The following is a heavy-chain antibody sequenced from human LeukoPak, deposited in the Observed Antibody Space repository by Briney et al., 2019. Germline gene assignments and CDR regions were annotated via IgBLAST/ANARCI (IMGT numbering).Heavy chain of an antibody. CDR2: LSSSGGTT. D-gene: IGHD1-26*01. CDR1: GGSISSSGYY. V-gene: IGHV3-23*01. Sequence: ETLSLTCTVSGGSISSSGYYWSWVRQAPGKGLEWVSGLSSSGGTTYYADSVKGRFTISRDNSKNTLYLQMNSLRAEDTAVYYCAKDRLVGALWHFDYWGQGTLVTVSS. J-gene: IGHJ4*02. CDR3: AKDRLVGALWHFDY.